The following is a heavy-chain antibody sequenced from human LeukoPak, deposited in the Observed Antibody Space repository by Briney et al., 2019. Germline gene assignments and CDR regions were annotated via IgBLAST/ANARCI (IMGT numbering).Heavy chain of an antibody. V-gene: IGHV3-23*01. CDR2: ISGSGGST. CDR1: GFTFNNYA. J-gene: IGHJ4*02. D-gene: IGHD2-2*01. CDR3: AKGSTYFDY. Sequence: PGGSLRLSCAASGFTFNNYAMHWVRQAPGKGLEWVSAISGSGGSTYYADSVKGRFTISRDNSKNTLYLQMNSLRAEDTAVYYCAKGSTYFDYWGQGTLVTVSS.